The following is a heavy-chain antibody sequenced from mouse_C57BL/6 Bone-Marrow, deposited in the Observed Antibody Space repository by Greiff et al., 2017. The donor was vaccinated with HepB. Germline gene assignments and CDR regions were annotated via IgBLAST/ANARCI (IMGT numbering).Heavy chain of an antibody. J-gene: IGHJ2*01. D-gene: IGHD4-1*01. CDR3: ARRLTGTPYFDY. V-gene: IGHV1-4*01. CDR2: INPSSGYT. CDR1: GYTFTSYT. Sequence: VQLQQSGAELARPGASVKMSCKASGYTFTSYTMHWVKQRPGQGLEWIGYINPSSGYTKYNQKFKDKATLTADKSSSTAYMQLSSLTSEDSAVYYCARRLTGTPYFDYWGQGTTLTVSS.